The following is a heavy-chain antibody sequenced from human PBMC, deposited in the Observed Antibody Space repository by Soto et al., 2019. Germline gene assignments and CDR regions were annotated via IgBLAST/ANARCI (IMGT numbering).Heavy chain of an antibody. CDR2: ISAYNGNT. J-gene: IGHJ3*02. CDR1: GYTFTSYG. V-gene: IGHV1-18*01. CDR3: ARGIAVAGTEYDAFDI. Sequence: ASVKVSCKASGYTFTSYGISWVRQAPGQGLEWMGWISAYNGNTNYAQKLQGRVTMTTDTSTSTAYMELRSLRSDDTAVYYCARGIAVAGTEYDAFDIWGQGTTVTVSS. D-gene: IGHD6-19*01.